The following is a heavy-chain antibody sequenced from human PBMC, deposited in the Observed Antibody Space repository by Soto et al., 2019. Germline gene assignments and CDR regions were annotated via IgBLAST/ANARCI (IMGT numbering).Heavy chain of an antibody. CDR3: ASAYGSGSYYLDY. J-gene: IGHJ4*02. CDR1: GGSFSGYY. CDR2: INHSGST. Sequence: PSDTLSLTCAVYGGSFSGYYWSWIRQPPGKGLEWIGEINHSGSTNYNPSLKSRVTISVDTSKNQFSLKLSSVTAADTAVYYCASAYGSGSYYLDYWGQGTLVPVSS. D-gene: IGHD3-10*01. V-gene: IGHV4-34*01.